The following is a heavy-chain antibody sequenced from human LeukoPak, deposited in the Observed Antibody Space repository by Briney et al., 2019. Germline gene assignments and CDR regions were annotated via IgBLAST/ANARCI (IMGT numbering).Heavy chain of an antibody. J-gene: IGHJ4*02. CDR2: IYTSVST. V-gene: IGHV4-61*02. CDR1: GVSISSGSYY. Sequence: SETLSLTCTVSGVSISSGSYYWSWIRQPAGKGLEWIGRIYTSVSTNYNPSLKSRVTVSVDTSKNQFSLKLSSVTAADTAVYYCAREHHYYGSGSDSHFDYWGQGTLVTVSS. D-gene: IGHD3-10*01. CDR3: AREHHYYGSGSDSHFDY.